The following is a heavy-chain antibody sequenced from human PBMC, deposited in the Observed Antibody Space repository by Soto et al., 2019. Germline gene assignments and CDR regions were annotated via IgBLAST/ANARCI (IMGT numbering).Heavy chain of an antibody. CDR2: IYYSGST. J-gene: IGHJ4*02. CDR3: ARGHYDILTGPPPLDY. Sequence: SETLSLTCTVSGGSISRYYWSWIRQPPGKGLEWIGYIYYSGSTYYNPSLKSRVTISVDTSKNQFSLKLSSVTAADTAVYYCARGHYDILTGPPPLDYWGQGTLVTVSS. CDR1: GGSISRYY. D-gene: IGHD3-9*01. V-gene: IGHV4-59*08.